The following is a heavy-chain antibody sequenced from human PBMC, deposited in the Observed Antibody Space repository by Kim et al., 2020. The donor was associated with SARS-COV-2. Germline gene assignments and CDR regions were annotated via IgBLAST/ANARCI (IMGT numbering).Heavy chain of an antibody. V-gene: IGHV3-21*01. Sequence: GGSLRLSCAASGFTFSSYSMNWVRQAPGKGLEWVSSISSSSSYIYYADSVKGRFTISRDNAKNSLYLQMNSLRAEDTAVYYCARDSYFAIGYYSYSRGGHDYWGQGTLVTVSS. CDR3: ARDSYFAIGYYSYSRGGHDY. D-gene: IGHD3-22*01. CDR2: ISSSSSYI. J-gene: IGHJ4*02. CDR1: GFTFSSYS.